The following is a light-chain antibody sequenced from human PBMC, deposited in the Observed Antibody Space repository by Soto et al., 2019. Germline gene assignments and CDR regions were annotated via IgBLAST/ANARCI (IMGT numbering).Light chain of an antibody. CDR2: AAS. Sequence: DIQMTQSPSSLSASVVARVTITCLASQSISSYLNWYQQKPGKAPKLLIYAASSLQSGVPSRFSGSGSGTDFTLTISSLQPEDFATYYCQQSYSTPITFGQGTRLDIK. CDR1: QSISSY. CDR3: QQSYSTPIT. J-gene: IGKJ5*01. V-gene: IGKV1-39*01.